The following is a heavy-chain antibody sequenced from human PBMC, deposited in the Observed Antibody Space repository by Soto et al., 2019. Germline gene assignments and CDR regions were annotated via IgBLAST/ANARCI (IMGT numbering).Heavy chain of an antibody. CDR1: VFTCSSYG. CDR3: AKDRANLATIPMVRGGMTDY. V-gene: IGHV3-30*18. D-gene: IGHD3-10*01. CDR2: ISYDGSNK. J-gene: IGHJ4*02. Sequence: WWSLRLSCAASVFTCSSYGMHWFRQAPGKGLEWVAVISYDGSNKYYADSVKGRFTISRDNSKNTLYLQMNSLRAEDTAVYYCAKDRANLATIPMVRGGMTDYWGQGTLVTVSS.